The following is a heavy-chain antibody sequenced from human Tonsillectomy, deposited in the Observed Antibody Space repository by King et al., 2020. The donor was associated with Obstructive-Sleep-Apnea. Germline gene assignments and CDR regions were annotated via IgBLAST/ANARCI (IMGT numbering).Heavy chain of an antibody. Sequence: EVQLVESGGTVVQPGRSLRLSCAASGFKFDDFAMHWVRQAPGKGLEWVSGLSWRSETIAYADSVKGRFIISRDNAKNSLYLQMNNLTTDDTALYYCAKDTDSSGWYNLGAFNIWGHGTTVTVSS. CDR2: LSWRSETI. J-gene: IGHJ3*02. V-gene: IGHV3-9*01. CDR1: GFKFDDFA. CDR3: AKDTDSSGWYNLGAFNI. D-gene: IGHD6-19*01.